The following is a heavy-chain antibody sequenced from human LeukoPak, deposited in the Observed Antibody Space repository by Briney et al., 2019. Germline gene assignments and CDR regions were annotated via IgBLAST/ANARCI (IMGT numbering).Heavy chain of an antibody. CDR3: ARGSPYQLLFDY. CDR1: GGFISNSNYY. V-gene: IGHV4-39*07. D-gene: IGHD2-2*01. Sequence: KPSENLSLXCTVSGGFISNSNYYWGWIRQTPGKGLEWIGEINHSGSTNYNPSLKSRVTISVDTSKNQFSLKLSSVTAADTAVYYCARGSPYQLLFDYWGQGTLVTVSS. J-gene: IGHJ4*02. CDR2: INHSGST.